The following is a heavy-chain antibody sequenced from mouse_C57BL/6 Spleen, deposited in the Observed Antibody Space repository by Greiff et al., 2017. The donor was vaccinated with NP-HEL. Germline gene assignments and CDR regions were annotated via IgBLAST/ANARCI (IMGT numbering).Heavy chain of an antibody. CDR1: GFTFSNYW. CDR2: IRLKSDNYAT. V-gene: IGHV6-3*01. Sequence: EVMLVESGGGLVQPGGSMKLSCVASGFTFSNYWMNWVRQSPEKGLEWVAQIRLKSDNYATHYSESVKGRFTISRDDSKSSVYLQMNNLSAEDTGIYYCTGIVITTEYYFDYWGQGTTLTVSS. CDR3: TGIVITTEYYFDY. D-gene: IGHD1-1*01. J-gene: IGHJ2*01.